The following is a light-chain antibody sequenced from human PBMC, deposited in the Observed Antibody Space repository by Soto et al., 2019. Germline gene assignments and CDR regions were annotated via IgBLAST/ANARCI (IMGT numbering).Light chain of an antibody. V-gene: IGKV3-20*01. Sequence: EIVLTQSPGTLSLSPGERATLSCRACQSVSSSYFAWYQQKPGQAPRLLIYGASRRAAGIPDRFSGSGSGTDFTLTISRLEPEDFAVYYCQQYEAFGQGTKLEIK. J-gene: IGKJ2*01. CDR1: QSVSSSY. CDR2: GAS. CDR3: QQYEA.